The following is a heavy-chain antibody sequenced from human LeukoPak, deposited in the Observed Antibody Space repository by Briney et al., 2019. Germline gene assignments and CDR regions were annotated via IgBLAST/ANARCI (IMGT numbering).Heavy chain of an antibody. CDR3: ARVLNDWYFDL. J-gene: IGHJ2*01. CDR2: IYYSGST. CDR1: GGSISSYY. V-gene: IGHV4-59*01. Sequence: PSETLSLTCTVSGGSISSYYWSWIRQPPGKGLEWIGYIYYSGSTNYNPPLKSRVTMSVDTSKSQFSLKLSSVTAADTAVYYCARVLNDWYFDLWGRGTLVIVSS.